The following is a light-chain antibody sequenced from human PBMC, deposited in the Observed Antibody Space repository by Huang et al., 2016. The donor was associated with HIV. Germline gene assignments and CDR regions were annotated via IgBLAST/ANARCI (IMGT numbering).Light chain of an antibody. CDR2: DTS. J-gene: IGKJ5*01. CDR3: QWRSHWPPIT. V-gene: IGKV3-11*01. CDR1: HNVNKY. Sequence: ETLLTQSPATLSVSPGERATLSCRASHNVNKYVTWYQQKPGQPPRLLIYDTSKRATGIPARFSGSGSGTDVNLTISSLEPEDLSVYFCQWRSHWPPITFGQGTRLHI.